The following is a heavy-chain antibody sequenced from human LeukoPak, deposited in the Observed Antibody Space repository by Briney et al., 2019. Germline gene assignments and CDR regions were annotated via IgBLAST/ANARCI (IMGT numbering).Heavy chain of an antibody. J-gene: IGHJ4*02. CDR3: PQTSLGYCSGGSCYPHY. CDR1: GGTFSSYA. CDR2: ISPILGTA. Sequence: SVKVSCKASGGTFSSYAISWVRQAPGQGLEWMGGISPILGTANYAQKFQGRVTITADKSTSTAYMELSSLRSEDTAVYYCPQTSLGYCSGGSCYPHYWGPGTLVTVSS. D-gene: IGHD2-15*01. V-gene: IGHV1-69*10.